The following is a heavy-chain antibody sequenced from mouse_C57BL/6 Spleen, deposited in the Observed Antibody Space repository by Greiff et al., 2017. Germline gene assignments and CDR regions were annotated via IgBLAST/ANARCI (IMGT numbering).Heavy chain of an antibody. CDR1: GYIFTSYW. Sequence: EVQLQQSGTVLARPGASVKMSCKTSGYIFTSYWMHWVKQRPGQGLEWIGVIYPGNSDTSYNQKFKGKAKLTAVTSASTAYMGLSSLTNEDSAVYYCTMDSNTDAYWGQGTLVTVSA. CDR2: IYPGNSDT. D-gene: IGHD2-5*01. CDR3: TMDSNTDAY. V-gene: IGHV1-5*01. J-gene: IGHJ3*01.